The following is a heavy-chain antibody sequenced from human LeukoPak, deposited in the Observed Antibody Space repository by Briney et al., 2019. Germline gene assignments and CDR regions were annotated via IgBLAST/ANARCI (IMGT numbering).Heavy chain of an antibody. J-gene: IGHJ4*02. V-gene: IGHV4-39*07. Sequence: SETLSLTCIVSGASISYTIYYWAWIRQPPGKGLEWIGTMYHSESIYYNPSLKSRVAISVDTSKNQFSLKLSSVTAADTAVYYCARDAADGDYFDYWGQGTLVTVSS. CDR2: MYHSESI. CDR1: GASISYTIYY. CDR3: ARDAADGDYFDY. D-gene: IGHD3-16*01.